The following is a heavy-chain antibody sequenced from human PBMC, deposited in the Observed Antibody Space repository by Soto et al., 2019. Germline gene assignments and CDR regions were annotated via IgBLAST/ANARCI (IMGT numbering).Heavy chain of an antibody. CDR1: GGSISSSGSF. J-gene: IGHJ3*02. CDR2: IYYSGST. Sequence: SETLSLTCTVSGGSISSSGSFWGWIRQPPGKGLEWIGNIYYSGSTYYNPSLKSRVSISVDTSKTQFSLRLSSVTAADTAVYYCARALVDCSGGSCYSFHAFGMWGQGTMVTVSS. CDR3: ARALVDCSGGSCYSFHAFGM. D-gene: IGHD2-15*01. V-gene: IGHV4-39*01.